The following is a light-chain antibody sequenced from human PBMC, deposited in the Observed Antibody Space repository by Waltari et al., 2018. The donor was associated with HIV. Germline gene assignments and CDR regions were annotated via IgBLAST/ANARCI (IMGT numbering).Light chain of an antibody. Sequence: EDLLTQSPGTLSLSPGERATLSCRASMTVSSNYLAWYQQKPGQAPRLLMYGASTRATGTPDRFIGTASGTDFTLTISRLQPEDFAMYYCQQYDNSPQVTFGGGTKVEI. V-gene: IGKV3-20*01. CDR1: MTVSSNY. CDR3: QQYDNSPQVT. CDR2: GAS. J-gene: IGKJ4*01.